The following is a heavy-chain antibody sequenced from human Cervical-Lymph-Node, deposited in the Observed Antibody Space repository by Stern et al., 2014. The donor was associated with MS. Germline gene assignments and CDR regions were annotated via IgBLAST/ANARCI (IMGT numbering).Heavy chain of an antibody. CDR2: IYYTGSS. Sequence: VKLLESGPGLVKPSQTVSLTCTVSGASVSRSGYYWSWIRQHPGKGLEWIGYIYYTGSSYYNPSLKSRVSISVDTSKNRFSLRLSSVTAADTAVYFCARGATINDFDFWGQGTLVTVSS. V-gene: IGHV4-31*03. D-gene: IGHD5-12*01. CDR1: GASVSRSGYY. J-gene: IGHJ4*02. CDR3: ARGATINDFDF.